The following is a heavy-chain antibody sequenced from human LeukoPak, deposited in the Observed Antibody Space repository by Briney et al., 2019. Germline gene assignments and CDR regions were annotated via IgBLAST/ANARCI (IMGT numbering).Heavy chain of an antibody. J-gene: IGHJ4*02. CDR3: ARRGYSFGYDY. V-gene: IGHV5-51*01. D-gene: IGHD5-18*01. CDR2: IYPGDSDT. CDR1: GYSFTNYW. Sequence: GESLKISCKGSGYSFTNYWIGWVRQMPGKGREGMGIIYPGDSDTRYSPSFQGQVTISADKSTSTTYLQWSSLKASDTAMYYCARRGYSFGYDYWGQGTLVTVSS.